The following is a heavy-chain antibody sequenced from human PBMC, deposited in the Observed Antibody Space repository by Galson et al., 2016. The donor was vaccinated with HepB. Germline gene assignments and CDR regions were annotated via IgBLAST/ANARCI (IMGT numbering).Heavy chain of an antibody. CDR3: AKGGVAYTTTWFSAFDF. CDR1: GFTFSRYG. D-gene: IGHD2-2*01. J-gene: IGHJ3*01. Sequence: SLRLSCAASGFTFSRYGIHWVRQAPGKGLEWVAVISYDGSFKYYADSVKGRFTTSRDNSKSTLYLQMNSLRVEDTAVYYCAKGGVAYTTTWFSAFDFWGQGTMVTVSS. V-gene: IGHV3-30*18. CDR2: ISYDGSFK.